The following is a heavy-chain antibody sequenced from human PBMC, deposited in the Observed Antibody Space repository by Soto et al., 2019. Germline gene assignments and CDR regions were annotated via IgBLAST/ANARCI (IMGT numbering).Heavy chain of an antibody. CDR2: INDDGTRT. CDR3: IRGPRPSSVGTGAF. D-gene: IGHD3-10*01. Sequence: PGGSLRLSCAASGFVFNMYWMHWVRQVPGEGPEWVTRINDDGTRTDYADSAKGRFTISRDNAKDILYLQMNALRVDDTAVYYCIRGPRPSSVGTGAFWGRGTLVTVSS. CDR1: GFVFNMYW. V-gene: IGHV3-74*01. J-gene: IGHJ4*02.